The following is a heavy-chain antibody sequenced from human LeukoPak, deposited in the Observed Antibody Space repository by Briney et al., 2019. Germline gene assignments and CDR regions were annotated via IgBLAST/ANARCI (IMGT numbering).Heavy chain of an antibody. Sequence: ASVKVSCKASGYTFTGYYMPWVRQAPGQGLEWMGWINPNSGGTNYAQKFQGRVTMTRDTSISTAYMELSRLRSDDTAVYYCARDLVTVRGVMRLPSSRLNYWGQGTLVTVSS. CDR2: INPNSGGT. CDR1: GYTFTGYY. V-gene: IGHV1-2*02. CDR3: ARDLVTVRGVMRLPSSRLNY. D-gene: IGHD3-10*01. J-gene: IGHJ4*02.